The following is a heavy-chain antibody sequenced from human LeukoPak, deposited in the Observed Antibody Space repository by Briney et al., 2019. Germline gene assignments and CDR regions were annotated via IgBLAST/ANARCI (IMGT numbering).Heavy chain of an antibody. J-gene: IGHJ4*02. V-gene: IGHV3-66*01. D-gene: IGHD6-19*01. CDR1: GFTVSSNY. CDR2: IYSGGST. CDR3: ARGKYSSGWFDY. Sequence: GGSLRLSCAASGFTVSSNYMNWVRQAPGKGLEWVSLIYSGGSTHYADSVKGRFTISRDNAKNSLYLQMNSLRAEDTAVYYCARGKYSSGWFDYWGQGTLVTVSS.